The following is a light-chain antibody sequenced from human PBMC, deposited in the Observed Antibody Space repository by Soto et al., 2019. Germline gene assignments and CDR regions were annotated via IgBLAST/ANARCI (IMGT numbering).Light chain of an antibody. V-gene: IGLV2-8*01. CDR1: SGDVGGYNY. CDR2: EVN. CDR3: SSYAGSNRV. Sequence: QSALTQPPSASGSPGQSVTISCTGTSGDVGGYNYVSWYPQHPGKAPKLMIYEVNKRPSGVPDRFSGSKSGNTASLTVSGLQAEDEADYYCSSYAGSNRVFGTGTKLTVL. J-gene: IGLJ1*01.